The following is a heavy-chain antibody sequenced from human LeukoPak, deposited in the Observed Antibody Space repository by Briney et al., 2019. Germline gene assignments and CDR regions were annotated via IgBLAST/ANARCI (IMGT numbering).Heavy chain of an antibody. Sequence: GGSLRLSCAASGFTFSDYYMNWIRQALGKGLEWVSYISRGGSTTYYADSVKGRFKNSLYLQMDSLRAEDTAVYYCAKGRIVVVPAVMFDFWGQGALVTVSS. CDR3: AKGRIVVVPAVMFDF. V-gene: IGHV3-11*01. D-gene: IGHD2-2*01. J-gene: IGHJ5*01. CDR2: ISRGGSTT. CDR1: GFTFSDYY.